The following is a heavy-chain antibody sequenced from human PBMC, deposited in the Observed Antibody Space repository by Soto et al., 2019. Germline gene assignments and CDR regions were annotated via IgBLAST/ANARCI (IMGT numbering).Heavy chain of an antibody. CDR3: AKDMGYDSSGYYGY. V-gene: IGHV3-9*01. Sequence: GGSLRLSCAASGFTFDDYAMHLVRQAPGKGLEWVSGISWNSGSIGYADSVKGRFTISRDNAKNSLYLQMNSLRAEDTALYYCAKDMGYDSSGYYGYWGQGTLVTVSS. CDR2: ISWNSGSI. CDR1: GFTFDDYA. J-gene: IGHJ4*02. D-gene: IGHD3-22*01.